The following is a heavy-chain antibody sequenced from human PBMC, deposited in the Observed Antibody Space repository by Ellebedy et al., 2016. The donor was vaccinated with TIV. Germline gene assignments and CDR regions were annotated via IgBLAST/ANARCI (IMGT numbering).Heavy chain of an antibody. Sequence: GESLKISCAASGFTFSSYSMNWVRQAPGKGLEWLSYIGTSSSAIYYADSVKGRFTISRDNTKNSLFLEMNGLRVEDTAVYYCARNPKAGAPDHWGQGTTVTVSS. CDR1: GFTFSSYS. D-gene: IGHD3-10*01. CDR2: IGTSSSAI. J-gene: IGHJ4*02. CDR3: ARNPKAGAPDH. V-gene: IGHV3-48*04.